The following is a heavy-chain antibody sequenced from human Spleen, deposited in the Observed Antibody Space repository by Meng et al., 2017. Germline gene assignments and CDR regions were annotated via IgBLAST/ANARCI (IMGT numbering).Heavy chain of an antibody. CDR1: GFTFSSYA. CDR3: ARDLERQVWLLKGMDV. V-gene: IGHV3-30*01. CDR2: ISFDGSYK. Sequence: GESLKISCAGSGFTFSSYAMHWVRQAPGKGLDWVAVISFDGSYKYYADSVKGRFTISRDNSKNTLYLQVNSLRPEDTAMYYCARDLERQVWLLKGMDVWGQGTKVTVSS. J-gene: IGHJ6*02. D-gene: IGHD3-22*01.